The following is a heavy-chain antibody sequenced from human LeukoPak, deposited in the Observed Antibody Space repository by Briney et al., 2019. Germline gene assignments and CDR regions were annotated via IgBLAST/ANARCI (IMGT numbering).Heavy chain of an antibody. J-gene: IGHJ5*02. CDR2: IKQDGTER. D-gene: IGHD2-21*01. V-gene: IGHV3-7*01. CDR1: GFTFTTYW. CDR3: ARDQVAFASWFDP. Sequence: GGSLRLSCAASGFTFTTYWMSWVRQAPGKGLEWVANIKQDGTERYYVDSVKGRFTISRDNAKNSLYLQMNSLRAEDTAVYYCARDQVAFASWFDPWGLGTLVTVSS.